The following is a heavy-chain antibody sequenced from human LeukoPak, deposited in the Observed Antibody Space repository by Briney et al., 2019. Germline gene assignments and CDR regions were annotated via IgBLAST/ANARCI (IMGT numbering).Heavy chain of an antibody. V-gene: IGHV3-21*04. CDR3: ARGSRIAAAGTKGMDV. Sequence: GGSLRLFCAASGFTFRKYSVNWVRQAPGKGLEWVSSISSSGDFIYYADSVKGRFTISRDNAKNSLYLQMNSLRAEDTAVYYCARGSRIAAAGTKGMDVWGQGTTVTVSS. CDR2: ISSSGDFI. D-gene: IGHD6-13*01. CDR1: GFTFRKYS. J-gene: IGHJ6*02.